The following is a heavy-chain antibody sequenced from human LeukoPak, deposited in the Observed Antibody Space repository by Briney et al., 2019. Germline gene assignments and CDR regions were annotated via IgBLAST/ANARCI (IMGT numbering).Heavy chain of an antibody. CDR3: ARAGLRGIAAPPNWFGP. J-gene: IGHJ5*02. Sequence: GGSLRLSCAASGFTFSSYAMHWVRQAPGKGLEYVSAISSNGGSTYYANSVKGRFTISRDNSKNTLYLQMGSLRAEDMAVYYCARAGLRGIAAPPNWFGPWGQGTLVTVSS. D-gene: IGHD6-13*01. CDR2: ISSNGGST. V-gene: IGHV3-64*01. CDR1: GFTFSSYA.